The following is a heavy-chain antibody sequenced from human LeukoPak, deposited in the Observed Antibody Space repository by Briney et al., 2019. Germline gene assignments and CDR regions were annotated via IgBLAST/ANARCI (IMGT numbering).Heavy chain of an antibody. CDR3: ARDRGDGYKSSFDY. CDR1: GGTFSSYA. Sequence: SVKVSCKASGGTFSSYAISWVRQAPGQGLEWMGRIIPILGIANYAQKFQGRVTITADKSTSTAYMELSSLRPEDTAVYYCARDRGDGYKSSFDYWGQGTLVTVSS. V-gene: IGHV1-69*04. CDR2: IIPILGIA. J-gene: IGHJ4*02. D-gene: IGHD5-24*01.